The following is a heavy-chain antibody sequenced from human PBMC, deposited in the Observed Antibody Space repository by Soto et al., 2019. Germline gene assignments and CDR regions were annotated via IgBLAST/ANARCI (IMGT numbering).Heavy chain of an antibody. CDR3: AKRRLNTITSLSDW. V-gene: IGHV3-23*04. Sequence: EIQLVESGGGLAQPGGSLRLSCVASGFSFSEYGMSWVRQTPQKTLEWVASISGNKMTTFYPDSVKGRFFISRDNSDNTLHWQMNSLRDDDTAIYYCAKRRLNTITSLSDWWGQGVQVTVSS. D-gene: IGHD3-16*02. J-gene: IGHJ1*01. CDR2: ISGNKMTT. CDR1: GFSFSEYG.